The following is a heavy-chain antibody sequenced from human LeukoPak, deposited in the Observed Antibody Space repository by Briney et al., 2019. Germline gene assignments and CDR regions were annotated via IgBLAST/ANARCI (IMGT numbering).Heavy chain of an antibody. V-gene: IGHV4-34*01. Sequence: PSETLSLTCAVYGGSFSGYYWSWIRQPPGKGLEWIGEINHSGSTNYNPSLKSRVTISVDTSKNQFSLKLSFVTAADTAVYYCARHRPQGIAAAGTFWFDPWGQGTLVTVSS. J-gene: IGHJ5*02. CDR1: GGSFSGYY. CDR2: INHSGST. D-gene: IGHD6-13*01. CDR3: ARHRPQGIAAAGTFWFDP.